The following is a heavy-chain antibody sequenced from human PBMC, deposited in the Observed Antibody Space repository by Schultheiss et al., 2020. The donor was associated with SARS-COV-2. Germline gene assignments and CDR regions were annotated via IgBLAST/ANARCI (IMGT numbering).Heavy chain of an antibody. CDR1: GGSISSYY. D-gene: IGHD6-19*01. CDR2: IYFSGGT. J-gene: IGHJ4*02. Sequence: SQTLSLTCTVSGGSISSYYWSWIRQPPRKGLEWIGYIYFSGGTNYSPALKSRVIISVDTSKNQFSLKLSSVTAADSAVYYCARGNGWYYYWGQGTQVTVSS. V-gene: IGHV4-59*01. CDR3: ARGNGWYYY.